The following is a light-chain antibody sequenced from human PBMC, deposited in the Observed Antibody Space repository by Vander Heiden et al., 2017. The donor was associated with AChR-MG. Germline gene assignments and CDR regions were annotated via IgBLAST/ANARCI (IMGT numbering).Light chain of an antibody. J-gene: IGKJ1*01. CDR1: QSISDY. CDR3: QQTYSPPRT. Sequence: DIQMTQSPSSLSASIGDKVTITCRSSQSISDYLYWYQQKPGKAPKLLIFAASTLQSGVPSRFGGSGSGTFFTLTIDSLQPEDLATYYCQQTYSPPRTFGQGTKVEIK. CDR2: AAS. V-gene: IGKV1-39*01.